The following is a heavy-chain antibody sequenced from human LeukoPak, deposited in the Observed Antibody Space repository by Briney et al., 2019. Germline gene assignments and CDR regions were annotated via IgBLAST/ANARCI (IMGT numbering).Heavy chain of an antibody. CDR1: GFTFSNYR. J-gene: IGHJ3*02. D-gene: IGHD5-24*01. CDR3: ARGRDGYNLVDAFDI. V-gene: IGHV3-21*01. CDR2: ISSSSIYI. Sequence: GGSLRLSCAASGFTFSNYRMNWVRQAPGKWLEWVSSISSSSIYIYYADSLKGRFTISRDNAKNSLYLQMNSLRAEDTAVYYCARGRDGYNLVDAFDIWGQGIMVTVSS.